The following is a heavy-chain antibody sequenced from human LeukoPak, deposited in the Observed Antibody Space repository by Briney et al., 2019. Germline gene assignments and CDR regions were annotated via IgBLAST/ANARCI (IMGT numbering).Heavy chain of an antibody. J-gene: IGHJ3*02. V-gene: IGHV1-2*02. CDR3: ARGRGSGDAFEI. Sequence: ASVKVSCKASGCTFTGYYMHWVRQAPGQGLEWVGWINPNSGGTKYAQRFQGRVTMTRDTSVSTAYVELSRLRSDDTAVYYCARGRGSGDAFEIWGQGTMVTVSS. CDR2: INPNSGGT. D-gene: IGHD1-26*01. CDR1: GCTFTGYY.